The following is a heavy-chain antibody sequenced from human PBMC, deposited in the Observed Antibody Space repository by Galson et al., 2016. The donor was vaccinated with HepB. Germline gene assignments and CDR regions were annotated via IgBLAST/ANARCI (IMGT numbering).Heavy chain of an antibody. CDR3: GKHGGFDY. CDR1: GFSFRNSG. J-gene: IGHJ4*02. V-gene: IGHV3-23*01. Sequence: SLRLSCAASGFSFRNSGMSWVRQAPGRGLEWVSGITRSGGATHYADFVKGRFTISRDNSKNTLYLYMNSLSAGDTAVYYCGKHGGFDYWGQGALVTVPS. CDR2: ITRSGGAT. D-gene: IGHD3-16*01.